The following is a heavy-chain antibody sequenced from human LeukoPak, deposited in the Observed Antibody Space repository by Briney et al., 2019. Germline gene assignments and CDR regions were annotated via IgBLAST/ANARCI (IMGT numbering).Heavy chain of an antibody. CDR1: TGAMSRGGYY. V-gene: IGHV4-30-2*01. Sequence: ASQTLSLTCTVSTGAMSRGGYYWSWIRQPPGQGLEWIGYIYRSGDTYYNPSLESRVTISLDTSKNQFSLKLSSVTAADTAVYYCARFIRDGVYDSSGYYDYWGQGTLVTVSS. J-gene: IGHJ4*02. CDR3: ARFIRDGVYDSSGYYDY. CDR2: IYRSGDT. D-gene: IGHD3-22*01.